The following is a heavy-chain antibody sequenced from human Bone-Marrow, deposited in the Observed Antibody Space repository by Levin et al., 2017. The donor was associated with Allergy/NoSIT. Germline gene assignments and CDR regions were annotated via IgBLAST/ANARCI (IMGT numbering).Heavy chain of an antibody. CDR1: GGTFSSYA. CDR3: ARDESGADDAFDI. V-gene: IGHV1-69*04. Sequence: EASVKVSCKASGGTFSSYAISWVRQAPGQGLEWMGRIIPILGIANYAQKFQGRVTITADKSTSTAYMELSSLRFEDTAVYYCARDESGADDAFDIWGQGTMVTVSS. CDR2: IIPILGIA. J-gene: IGHJ3*02. D-gene: IGHD3-10*01.